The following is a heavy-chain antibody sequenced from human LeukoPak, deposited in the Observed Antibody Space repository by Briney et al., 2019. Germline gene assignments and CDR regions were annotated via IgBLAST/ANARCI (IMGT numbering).Heavy chain of an antibody. Sequence: SQTLSFTCAISGDSVSSNSAAWNWIRQSPSRGLEWLGRTYYRSKWYNDYAVSVKSRITINPDTSKDQFSLQLNSVTPEDTAVYYCARTYYYDSSGYYDYWGQGTLVTVSS. D-gene: IGHD3-22*01. CDR1: GDSVSSNSAA. J-gene: IGHJ4*02. CDR2: TYYRSKWYN. CDR3: ARTYYYDSSGYYDY. V-gene: IGHV6-1*01.